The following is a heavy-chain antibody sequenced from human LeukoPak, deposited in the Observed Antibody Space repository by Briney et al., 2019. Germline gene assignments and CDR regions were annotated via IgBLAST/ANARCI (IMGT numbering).Heavy chain of an antibody. V-gene: IGHV3-74*01. CDR3: ARDDGAVSDY. D-gene: IGHD6-19*01. CDR1: GFTVITND. Sequence: GGSLRLSCAASGFTVITNDMTWVRQAPGKGLVWVSRINSDGSSTTYADSVKGRFTISRDNAKNTLSLQMNSLRAEDTAVYYCARDDGAVSDYWGQGTLITVSS. CDR2: INSDGSST. J-gene: IGHJ4*02.